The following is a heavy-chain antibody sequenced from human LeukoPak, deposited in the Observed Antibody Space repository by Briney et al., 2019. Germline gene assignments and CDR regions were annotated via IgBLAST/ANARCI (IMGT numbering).Heavy chain of an antibody. Sequence: SETLSLTCTVSGGSISSYYWSWIRQPPGKGLEWIGYIHYSGSTHYNPSLRSRVTISVDTSKNQFSLKLSSVTAADTAVYYCARQTGSGLFILPGGQGTLVTVSS. CDR2: IHYSGST. CDR1: GGSISSYY. D-gene: IGHD3/OR15-3a*01. CDR3: ARQTGSGLFILP. J-gene: IGHJ4*02. V-gene: IGHV4-59*01.